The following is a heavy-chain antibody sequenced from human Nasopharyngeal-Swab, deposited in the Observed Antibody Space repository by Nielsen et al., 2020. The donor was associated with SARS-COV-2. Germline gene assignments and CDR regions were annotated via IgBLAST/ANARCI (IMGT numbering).Heavy chain of an antibody. V-gene: IGHV3-33*01. Sequence: GGSLRLSCAASGFTFSSYGMHWVRQAPGKGLEWVAVIWYDGSNKYYADSVKGRFTISRDNAKNSLYLQMNSLRDEDTAVYYCARDPYYYDSSGYLPGLFDYWGQGTLVTVSS. J-gene: IGHJ4*02. CDR1: GFTFSSYG. CDR3: ARDPYYYDSSGYLPGLFDY. D-gene: IGHD3-22*01. CDR2: IWYDGSNK.